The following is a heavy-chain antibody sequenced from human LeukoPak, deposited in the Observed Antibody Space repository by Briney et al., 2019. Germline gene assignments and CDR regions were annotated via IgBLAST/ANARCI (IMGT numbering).Heavy chain of an antibody. V-gene: IGHV3-30*18. J-gene: IGHJ4*02. CDR3: AKAHYYDSSGYSNDY. Sequence: GGSLRLSCAASGFTFSSYGMHWVRQAPGKGLEWVAVISYDGSNKYYADSVKGRFTISRDNSKNTLYLQMNSLRAEDTAVYYCAKAHYYDSSGYSNDYWGQGTLVTVSS. CDR2: ISYDGSNK. D-gene: IGHD3-22*01. CDR1: GFTFSSYG.